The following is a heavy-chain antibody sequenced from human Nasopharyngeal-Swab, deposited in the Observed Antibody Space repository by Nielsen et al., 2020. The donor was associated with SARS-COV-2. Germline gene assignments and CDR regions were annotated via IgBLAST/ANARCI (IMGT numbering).Heavy chain of an antibody. V-gene: IGHV6-1*01. CDR1: GDSVSSHSAG. J-gene: IGHJ4*02. D-gene: IGHD3-3*01. CDR2: TLYRSKWYN. CDR3: ARGRDFSFDS. Sequence: SETLSLTCAISGDSVSSHSAGWNWIRQSPSRGLEWLGRTLYRSKWYNDYAESVKSLIAVNPDTSKNQFSLQLNSVTPEDTAVYYCARGRDFSFDSWGQGTLVTASS.